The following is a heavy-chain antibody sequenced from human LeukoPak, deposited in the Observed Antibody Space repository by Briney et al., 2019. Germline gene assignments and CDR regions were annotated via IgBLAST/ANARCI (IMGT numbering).Heavy chain of an antibody. CDR2: IIPIFGTA. V-gene: IGHV1-69*06. J-gene: IGHJ6*03. CDR3: ARAGMLRTQYDYYMDV. Sequence: SVKVSCKPSVGSFSSYAISWVRQAPGQGLEWMGGIIPIFGTANYAQKFQGRVTITADKSTSTAYMELSSLRSEDTAVYYCARAGMLRTQYDYYMDVWGKGTTVTVSS. CDR1: VGSFSSYA. D-gene: IGHD1-14*01.